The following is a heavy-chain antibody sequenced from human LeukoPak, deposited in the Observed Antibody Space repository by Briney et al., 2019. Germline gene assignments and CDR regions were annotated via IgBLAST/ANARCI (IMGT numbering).Heavy chain of an antibody. CDR3: ARQRLPSSIAARRHYYYMDV. CDR1: GGSISSSSYY. J-gene: IGHJ6*03. Sequence: PSETLSLTCTVSGGSISSSSYYWGWIRQPPGKGLEWIGSIYYSGSTYYNPSLKSRVTISVDTSKNQFSLKLSSVTAADTAVYYCARQRLPSSIAARRHYYYMDVWGKGTTVTVSS. CDR2: IYYSGST. V-gene: IGHV4-39*01. D-gene: IGHD6-6*01.